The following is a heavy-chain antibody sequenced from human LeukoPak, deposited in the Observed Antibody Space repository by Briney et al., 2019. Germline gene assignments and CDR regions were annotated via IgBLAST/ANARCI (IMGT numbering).Heavy chain of an antibody. Sequence: NPGGSLRLSCAASGFTFTNVWMSWVRQTPWKGLEWVGRIKSKSDGETTDYAAPVKGRFTISRDDAKTMVYLQMYSLKSEDTAVYYCTTDRGSVWGQGTLVTVSS. J-gene: IGHJ4*02. CDR1: GFTFTNVW. CDR2: IKSKSDGETT. CDR3: TTDRGSV. V-gene: IGHV3-15*01.